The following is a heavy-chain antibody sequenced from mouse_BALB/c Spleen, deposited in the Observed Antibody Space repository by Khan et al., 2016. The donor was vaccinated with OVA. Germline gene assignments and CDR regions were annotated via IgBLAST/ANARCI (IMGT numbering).Heavy chain of an antibody. D-gene: IGHD1-1*01. Sequence: EVQLVESGGDLVKPGGSLKLSCAASGFTFSTYGMSWVRQAPDKRLEWVATVSTGGSYTYYPDSVKGRFTISREHAKNTLYLQMSGLRSEDTAMFYCTRLAYYYDSGGFAYWGQGTLVTVSA. CDR3: TRLAYYYDSGGFAY. CDR2: VSTGGSYT. V-gene: IGHV5-6*01. J-gene: IGHJ3*01. CDR1: GFTFSTYG.